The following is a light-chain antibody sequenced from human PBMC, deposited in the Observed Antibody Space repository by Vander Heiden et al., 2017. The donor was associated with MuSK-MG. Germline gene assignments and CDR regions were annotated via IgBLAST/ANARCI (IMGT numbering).Light chain of an antibody. J-gene: IGLJ2*01. CDR3: QAWDSSTYVV. Sequence: YELTQPPSVSVSPGQTASITCSGDKLGDKYACWYQQKPGQSPVLVIYQDSKRPSGIPERFSGSNSGNTATLTISGTQAMDEADYYCQAWDSSTYVVFGGGTKLTVL. CDR1: KLGDKY. V-gene: IGLV3-1*01. CDR2: QDS.